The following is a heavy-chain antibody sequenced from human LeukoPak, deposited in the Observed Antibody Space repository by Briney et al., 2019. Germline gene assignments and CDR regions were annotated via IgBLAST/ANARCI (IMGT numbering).Heavy chain of an antibody. Sequence: SETLSLTCTVSGGSISSGSYYWSWIRQPAGKGLEWIGRIYTSGSTNYNPSLKSRVTISVDTSKNQFSLKLSSVTAADTAVYYCARDKGAYYGSGRLNAFDIWGQGTMVTVSS. V-gene: IGHV4-61*02. CDR1: GGSISSGSYY. CDR2: IYTSGST. CDR3: ARDKGAYYGSGRLNAFDI. J-gene: IGHJ3*02. D-gene: IGHD3-10*01.